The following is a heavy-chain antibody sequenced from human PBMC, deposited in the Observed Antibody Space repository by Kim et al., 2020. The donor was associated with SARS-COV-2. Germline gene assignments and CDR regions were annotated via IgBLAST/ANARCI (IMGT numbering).Heavy chain of an antibody. Sequence: GGSLRLSCAASGFTFSSYSMNWVRQAPGKGLEWVSYISSSSSTIYYADSVKGRLTISRDNAKNSLYLQMNSLRDEDTAVYYCARDAPHYDYVWVSYRYPYYFDYGCQGALVTVSS. CDR3: ARDAPHYDYVWVSYRYPYYFDY. CDR2: ISSSSSTI. CDR1: GFTFSSYS. V-gene: IGHV3-48*02. D-gene: IGHD3-16*02. J-gene: IGHJ4*02.